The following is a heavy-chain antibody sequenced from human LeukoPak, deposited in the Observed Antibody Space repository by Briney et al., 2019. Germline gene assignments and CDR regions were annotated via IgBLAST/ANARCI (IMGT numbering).Heavy chain of an antibody. CDR2: ISYDGSNK. V-gene: IGHV3-30*18. CDR1: GFTFSSYG. J-gene: IGHJ4*02. D-gene: IGHD5-12*01. CDR3: AKDHSGYNSGY. Sequence: PGGSLRLSCAASGFTFSSYGMHWVRQAPGKGLEWVAVISYDGSNKYYADSVKGRFTISRDNSKNTLYLQMNSLRAEDTAVYYCAKDHSGYNSGYWGQGTLVTVSS.